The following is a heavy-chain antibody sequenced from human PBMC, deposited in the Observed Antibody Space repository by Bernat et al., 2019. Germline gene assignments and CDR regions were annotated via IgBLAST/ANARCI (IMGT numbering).Heavy chain of an antibody. CDR2: INAGNGNT. J-gene: IGHJ6*02. D-gene: IGHD6-19*01. Sequence: QVQLVQSGAEVKKPGASVKVSCKASGYTFTSYAMHWVRQAPGQRLEWMGWINAGNGNTKYSQKFQGRVTITRDTSASTAYMELSSLRSEDTAVYYCATSQQVRSGWYLYGMDVWGQGTTVTVSS. V-gene: IGHV1-3*01. CDR1: GYTFTSYA. CDR3: ATSQQVRSGWYLYGMDV.